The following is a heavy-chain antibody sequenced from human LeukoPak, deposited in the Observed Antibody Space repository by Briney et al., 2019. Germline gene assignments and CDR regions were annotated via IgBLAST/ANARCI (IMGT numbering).Heavy chain of an antibody. Sequence: PGGSLRLSCAASGFTFSSYSMNWVRQAPGKGLEWVSSISSSSSYIYYADSVKGRFTISRDNAKNSLYLQMNSLGAEDTAVYYCARDQGSGWYYFDYWGQGTLVTVSS. J-gene: IGHJ4*02. CDR1: GFTFSSYS. D-gene: IGHD6-19*01. CDR2: ISSSSSYI. CDR3: ARDQGSGWYYFDY. V-gene: IGHV3-21*01.